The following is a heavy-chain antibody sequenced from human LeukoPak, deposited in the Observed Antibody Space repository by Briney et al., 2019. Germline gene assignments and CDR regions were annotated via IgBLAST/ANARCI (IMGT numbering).Heavy chain of an antibody. J-gene: IGHJ6*02. V-gene: IGHV5-51*01. D-gene: IGHD2-15*01. Sequence: GESLKISCKGSGYSFTSYWIGWVRQVPGKGLEWMGIIYPGDSDTRYSPSFQGQVTISADKSISTAYLQWSSLKASDTAMYYCARSVGGYYYYYGMDVWGQGTTVTVSS. CDR2: IYPGDSDT. CDR3: ARSVGGYYYYYGMDV. CDR1: GYSFTSYW.